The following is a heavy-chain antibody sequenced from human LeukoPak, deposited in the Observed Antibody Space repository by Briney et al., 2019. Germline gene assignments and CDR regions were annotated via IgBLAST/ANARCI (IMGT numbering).Heavy chain of an antibody. CDR3: ATGPQSAAAGIFDY. CDR2: IYSDGSTK. J-gene: IGHJ4*02. V-gene: IGHV3-33*01. Sequence: SGGSLRLSCAASGFTFSAYGMHWVRQAPGKGLEWAAVIYSDGSTKYYADSVKGRFTISRDNSENTLYLQMNSLRAEDTAVYYCATGPQSAAAGIFDYWGQGTLVTVSS. CDR1: GFTFSAYG. D-gene: IGHD6-13*01.